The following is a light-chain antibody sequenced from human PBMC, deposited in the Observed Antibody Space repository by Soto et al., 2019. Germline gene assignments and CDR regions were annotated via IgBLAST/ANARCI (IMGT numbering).Light chain of an antibody. CDR1: QTIRTS. V-gene: IGKV1-39*01. Sequence: GDRVTITCRASQTIRTSLNWYQQKPGEAPKLLIFGASTLQSGVPSRFTGSGSGTDFTLSVVSLQPGDVGVYFCQQSNTIPWTFGRGTRWIS. CDR2: GAS. CDR3: QQSNTIPWT. J-gene: IGKJ1*01.